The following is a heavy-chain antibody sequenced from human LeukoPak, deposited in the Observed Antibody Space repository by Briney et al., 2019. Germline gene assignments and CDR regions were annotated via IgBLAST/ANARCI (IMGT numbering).Heavy chain of an antibody. J-gene: IGHJ4*02. CDR2: IRYDGSNK. CDR3: AREIVGRQYYFDY. CDR1: GFTFSSYG. Sequence: GGSLRLSCAASGFTFSSYGMHWVRQAPGKGLEWVAFIRYDGSNKYYADSVKGRFTISRDNAKNSLYLQMNSLRAEDTAVYFCAREIVGRQYYFDYWGQGTLVTVSS. D-gene: IGHD2-15*01. V-gene: IGHV3-30*02.